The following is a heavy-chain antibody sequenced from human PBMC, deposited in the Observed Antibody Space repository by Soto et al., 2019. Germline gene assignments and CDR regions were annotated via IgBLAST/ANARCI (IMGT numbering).Heavy chain of an antibody. D-gene: IGHD6-6*01. Sequence: PGGSLRLSCASSVFTFSDYYMSCIRHSPGKWLEWVSYISSSGSTIYYADSVKGRFTISRDNAKNSLYLQMNSLRAEDTAVYYCAREVHSSSSLSNWFEPWGQRTLVNVSS. CDR2: ISSSGSTI. CDR1: VFTFSDYY. V-gene: IGHV3-11*01. J-gene: IGHJ5*02. CDR3: AREVHSSSSLSNWFEP.